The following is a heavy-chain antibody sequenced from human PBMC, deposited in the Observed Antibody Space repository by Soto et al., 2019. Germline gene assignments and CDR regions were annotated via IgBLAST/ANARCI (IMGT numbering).Heavy chain of an antibody. J-gene: IGHJ5*02. CDR3: AREQQTGMVLGWFDT. CDR2: SSSHYT. Sequence: GGSLRLSCAASGFTFSDYYISWIRQAPGKGLEWISYSSSHYTKYADSVQGRFTVSRDNAKNSLYLQMNSLRHDDTAFYYCAREQQTGMVLGWFDTWGQGTLVTVSS. CDR1: GFTFSDYY. V-gene: IGHV3-11*06. D-gene: IGHD1-1*01.